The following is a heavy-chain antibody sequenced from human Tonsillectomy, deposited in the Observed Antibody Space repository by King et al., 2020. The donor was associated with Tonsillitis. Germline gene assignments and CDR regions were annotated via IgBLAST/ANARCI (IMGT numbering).Heavy chain of an antibody. J-gene: IGHJ6*02. CDR1: GFTFSSYW. CDR2: INSDGSST. V-gene: IGHV3-74*01. D-gene: IGHD3-3*01. Sequence: VQLVESGGGLVQPGGSLRLSCAASGFTFSSYWMHWVRQAPGKGLVWVSRINSDGSSTSYADSVKGRFTISRDNAKNTLYLQMNSLRAEDTAVYYCERCYDFWSGPLRYYYYYGMDVWGQGTTVTVSS. CDR3: ERCYDFWSGPLRYYYYYGMDV.